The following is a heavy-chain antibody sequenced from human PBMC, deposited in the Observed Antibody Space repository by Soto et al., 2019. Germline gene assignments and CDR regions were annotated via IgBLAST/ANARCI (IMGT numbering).Heavy chain of an antibody. CDR1: GGTFSSYA. CDR2: IIPIVGSA. CDR3: ARSQGSSTSLEIYYYYYYGRDV. J-gene: IGHJ6*02. V-gene: IGHV1-69*01. Sequence: QVQLVQSGAEVKKPGSSVKVSCTASGGTFSSYAISWVRQAPGQGLEWMGGIIPIVGSADYAQKFQGRVTITADESTSTAYMDLSSLRSEDTAVYYCARSQGSSTSLEIYYYYYYGRDVWGQGTTVTVSS. D-gene: IGHD2-2*01.